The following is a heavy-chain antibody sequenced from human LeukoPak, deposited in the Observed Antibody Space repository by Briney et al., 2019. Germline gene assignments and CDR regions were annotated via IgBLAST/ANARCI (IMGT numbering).Heavy chain of an antibody. CDR1: GFTFRSYA. D-gene: IGHD2-2*01. Sequence: GGSLRLSCAASGFTFRSYAMSWVRQAPGKGLEWVSSISGDGGGTYYADSVKGRFTISRDNSKNTLYLQMNSLRAEDTAVYYCARRYYASPDYWGQGTLVTVSS. V-gene: IGHV3-23*01. CDR3: ARRYYASPDY. J-gene: IGHJ4*02. CDR2: ISGDGGGT.